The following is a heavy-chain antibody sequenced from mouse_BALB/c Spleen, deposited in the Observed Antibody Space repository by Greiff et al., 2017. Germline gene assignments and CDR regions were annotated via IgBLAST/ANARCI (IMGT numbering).Heavy chain of an antibody. J-gene: IGHJ3*01. V-gene: IGHV1-7*01. Sequence: QVQLQQSGAELAKPGASVKMSCKASGYTFTSYWMHWVKQRPGQGLEWIGYINPSTGYTEYNQKFKDKATLTADKSSSTAYMQLSSLTSEDSAVYYCARTMITVFAYWGQGTLVTVSA. CDR1: GYTFTSYW. CDR3: ARTMITVFAY. CDR2: INPSTGYT. D-gene: IGHD2-4*01.